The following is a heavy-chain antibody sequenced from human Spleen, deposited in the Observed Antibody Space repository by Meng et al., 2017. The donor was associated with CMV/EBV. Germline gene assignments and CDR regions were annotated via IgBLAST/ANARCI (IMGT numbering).Heavy chain of an antibody. CDR2: ISSSRRYI. D-gene: IGHD2-2*01. Sequence: GESLKISCAASGFSFDTYTLHWVRQAPGKGLEWVASISSSRRYINYADSIKGRFTISRDNAKNSLYRQMSSLRAEDTAVYYCARERLYQPLWGDALDIWGQGTMVTVSS. J-gene: IGHJ3*02. CDR1: GFSFDTYT. V-gene: IGHV3-21*01. CDR3: ARERLYQPLWGDALDI.